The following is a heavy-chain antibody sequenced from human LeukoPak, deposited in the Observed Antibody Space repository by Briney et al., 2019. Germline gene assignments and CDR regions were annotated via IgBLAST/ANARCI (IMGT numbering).Heavy chain of an antibody. J-gene: IGHJ6*03. CDR3: AREGVVPAAILTSYYYYYMDV. CDR1: GFTVTSYS. Sequence: GGSLRLSCAAYGFTVTSYSTNWVRQAPGKGLEWVSSISSSSSYIYYADSVKGRFTISRDNAKNSLYLQMNSLRAEDTAVYYCAREGVVPAAILTSYYYYYMDVWGKGTTVTVSS. V-gene: IGHV3-21*01. CDR2: ISSSSSYI. D-gene: IGHD2-2*01.